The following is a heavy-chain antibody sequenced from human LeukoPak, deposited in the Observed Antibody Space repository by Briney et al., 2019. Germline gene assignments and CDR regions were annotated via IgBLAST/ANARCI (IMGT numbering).Heavy chain of an antibody. CDR2: IYPGDSDT. CDR3: ARGTTVTPYYYYYMDV. V-gene: IGHV5-51*01. D-gene: IGHD4-11*01. J-gene: IGHJ6*03. CDR1: GYSFTSYW. Sequence: GESLKISCKGSGYSFTSYWIGWVRQMPGKGLEWMGIIYPGDSDTRYSPSFQGQVTISADKSISTAYLQWSSLKASDTAMYYCARGTTVTPYYYYYMDVWGKGTTVTVSS.